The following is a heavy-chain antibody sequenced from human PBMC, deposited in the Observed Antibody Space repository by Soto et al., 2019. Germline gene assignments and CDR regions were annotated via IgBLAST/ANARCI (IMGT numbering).Heavy chain of an antibody. J-gene: IGHJ5*01. CDR2: IFWDDDK. V-gene: IGHV2-5*02. Sequence: QITLKESGPTLVKPTQTLTLTRSFSGFSLSTSGVGVGWIRQPPGKPLEWLALIFWDDDKRYSPSLKTRLTITKDTPQNQVFLTMTNMDPVDTATYYCAHRATYSNFHNWFASWGQGTLVTVSS. CDR3: AHRATYSNFHNWFAS. D-gene: IGHD4-4*01. CDR1: GFSLSTSGVG.